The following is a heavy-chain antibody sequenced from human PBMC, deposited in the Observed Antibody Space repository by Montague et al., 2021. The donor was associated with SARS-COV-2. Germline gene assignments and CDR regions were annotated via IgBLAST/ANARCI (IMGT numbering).Heavy chain of an antibody. Sequence: ETLSLTCAVSGGSISSSNWWSWVCQPPGKGLEWIGEIHHSGSTNYNPSLKSRVTMSVDRSKNHFSLRLSSVTAADTAMYYCARGGYGGWTGYYFDYWGQGTLVTVSS. CDR1: GGSISSSNW. J-gene: IGHJ4*02. D-gene: IGHD4/OR15-4a*01. CDR2: IHHSGST. V-gene: IGHV4-4*02. CDR3: ARGGYGGWTGYYFDY.